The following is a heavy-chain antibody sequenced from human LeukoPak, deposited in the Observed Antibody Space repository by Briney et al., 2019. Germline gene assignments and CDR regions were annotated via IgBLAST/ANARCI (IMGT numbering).Heavy chain of an antibody. CDR2: IASSGTIK. J-gene: IGHJ4*02. D-gene: IGHD6-19*01. CDR1: RFPFRVYQ. Sequence: GGSLRLSCAVSRFPFRVYQFNWLRQAPGKGLEWVANIASSGTIKYYADSVEGRFSISRDNAKNSLYLQMNSLRVEDTGFYYCALLAVASEFDYWGQGAEVTVSS. CDR3: ALLAVASEFDY. V-gene: IGHV3-48*03.